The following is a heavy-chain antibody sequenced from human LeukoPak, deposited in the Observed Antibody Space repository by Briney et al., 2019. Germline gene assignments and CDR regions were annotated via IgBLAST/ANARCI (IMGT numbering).Heavy chain of an antibody. J-gene: IGHJ6*03. V-gene: IGHV1-8*01. CDR1: GYTFTSYD. Sequence: ASVKVSRKSSGYTFTSYDINWVRQAPGQGLEWMGWMNPNRCKTGYAQKSQSTVTMSRNTSISTAYMELSSMRSEDTAVYYCARIVRFVESSLYYYYYMDVWGKGTTVTVSS. D-gene: IGHD3-3*01. CDR3: ARIVRFVESSLYYYYYMDV. CDR2: MNPNRCKT.